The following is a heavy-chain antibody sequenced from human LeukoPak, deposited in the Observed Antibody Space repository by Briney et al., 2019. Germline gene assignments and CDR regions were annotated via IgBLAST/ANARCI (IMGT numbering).Heavy chain of an antibody. V-gene: IGHV3-30*02. CDR3: AKDPSRGTIAAAHFDY. CDR2: IRYDGSNK. Sequence: GGSLRLSCAASGFTFSSYGMHWVRQAPGKGLEWVAFIRYDGSNKYYADSVKGRFTISRDNSKNTLYLQMNSLRAEDTAVYYCAKDPSRGTIAAAHFDYWGQGTLVTVSS. D-gene: IGHD6-13*01. J-gene: IGHJ4*02. CDR1: GFTFSSYG.